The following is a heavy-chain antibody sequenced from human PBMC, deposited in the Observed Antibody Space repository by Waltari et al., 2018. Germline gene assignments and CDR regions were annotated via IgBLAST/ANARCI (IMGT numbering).Heavy chain of an antibody. Sequence: QVQLQESGPGLVTPSETLSLTCPVSGGSISSSYWSWIRQPAGKGLEWIGRIYTSGSPNYNPSLKSRVTMSVDTSKNQFSLKLSSVTAADTAVYYCARDCSSTSCYSNFDYWGQGTLVTVSS. CDR1: GGSISSSY. V-gene: IGHV4-4*07. D-gene: IGHD2-2*02. J-gene: IGHJ4*02. CDR2: IYTSGSP. CDR3: ARDCSSTSCYSNFDY.